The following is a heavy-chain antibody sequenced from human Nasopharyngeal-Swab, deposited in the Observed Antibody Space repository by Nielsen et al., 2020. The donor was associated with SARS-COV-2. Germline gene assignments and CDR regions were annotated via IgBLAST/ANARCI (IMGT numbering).Heavy chain of an antibody. CDR3: VRDRGYYTFTD. J-gene: IGHJ4*02. CDR1: GFTFSSYW. D-gene: IGHD2/OR15-2a*01. Sequence: GGSLRLSCAASGFTFSSYWMSWVRQAPGKGLEWVGNIGQDGGGKKYVDSVKGRFTISRDNANNLLYLQMNSLRAEDTAVYYCVRDRGYYTFTDWGQGTLGTVS. V-gene: IGHV3-7*01. CDR2: IGQDGGGK.